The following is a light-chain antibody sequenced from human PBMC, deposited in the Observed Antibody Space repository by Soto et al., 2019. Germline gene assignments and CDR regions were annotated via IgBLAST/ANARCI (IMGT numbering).Light chain of an antibody. CDR3: QSYDSSLSVYV. V-gene: IGLV1-40*01. CDR2: GKN. J-gene: IGLJ1*01. CDR1: ISNIGADDD. Sequence: QSVLTQPASVSGAPGQRVTISCTGSISNIGADDDVHWYQQFPGTAPKLLIYGKNNRPSGVPDRFSGSNSGTSASLAITGLQAEDEADYYCQSYDSSLSVYVFGTGTKVTVL.